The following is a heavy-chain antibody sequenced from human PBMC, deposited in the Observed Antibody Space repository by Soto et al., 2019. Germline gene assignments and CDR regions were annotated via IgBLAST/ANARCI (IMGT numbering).Heavy chain of an antibody. V-gene: IGHV1-69*06. J-gene: IGHJ4*02. D-gene: IGHD6-19*01. CDR3: ERDSVLHTRPCIAVAGRDY. CDR2: VIPIFGTA. CDR1: GGTFSSYA. Sequence: SGKVWFNGSGGTFSSYAIIWGRQAPVQGLEWMGGVIPIFGTANYAQKFQGRVTITADKSTSTAYMELSSLRSEDTAVYYCERDSVLHTRPCIAVAGRDYWGQGTLVTVSS.